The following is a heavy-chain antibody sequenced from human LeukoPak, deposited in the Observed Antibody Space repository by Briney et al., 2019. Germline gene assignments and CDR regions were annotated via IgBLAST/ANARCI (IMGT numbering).Heavy chain of an antibody. CDR1: GDSVSSNSAA. V-gene: IGHV6-1*01. D-gene: IGHD3-3*01. J-gene: IGHJ5*02. CDR3: ARDTRITIFGVVGWFDP. Sequence: SQTLSLTCAISGDSVSSNSAAWNWIRQSPSRGLEWLGRTYYRSKWYNDYAVSVKSRITINPDTSKNQFSLQLNSVTPEDTAVCYCARDTRITIFGVVGWFDPWGQGTLVTVSS. CDR2: TYYRSKWYN.